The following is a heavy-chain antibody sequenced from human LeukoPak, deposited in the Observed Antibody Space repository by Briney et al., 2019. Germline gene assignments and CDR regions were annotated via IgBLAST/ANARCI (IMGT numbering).Heavy chain of an antibody. V-gene: IGHV4-30-4*08. CDR1: GGSISSGDYY. J-gene: IGHJ6*03. CDR3: ARAYCSSTSCYGGDYYYYMDV. CDR2: IYYSGST. D-gene: IGHD2-2*01. Sequence: SQTLSLTCTVSGGSISSGDYYWSWIRQPPGKGLEWIGYIYYSGSTYYNPSLKSRVTISVDTSKNQFSLKLSSVTAADTAVYYCARAYCSSTSCYGGDYYYYMDVWGKETTVTVSS.